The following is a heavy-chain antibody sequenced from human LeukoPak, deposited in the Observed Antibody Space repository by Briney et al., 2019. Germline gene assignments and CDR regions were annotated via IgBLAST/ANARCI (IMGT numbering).Heavy chain of an antibody. D-gene: IGHD2-2*01. Sequence: GASVKVSCKASGGTFSSYAISWVRQAPGQGLEWMGGIIPIFGTANYAQKFQGRVTITTDESTSTAYMELSSLRSDDTAVYYCARDLAWDIVVVPAADAFDIWGQGTMVTVSS. CDR1: GGTFSSYA. V-gene: IGHV1-69*05. J-gene: IGHJ3*02. CDR2: IIPIFGTA. CDR3: ARDLAWDIVVVPAADAFDI.